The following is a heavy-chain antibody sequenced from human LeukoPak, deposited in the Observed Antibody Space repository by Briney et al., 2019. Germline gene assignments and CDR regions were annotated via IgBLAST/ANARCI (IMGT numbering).Heavy chain of an antibody. D-gene: IGHD3-3*01. CDR2: ISYDGSNK. CDR1: GFTFSSYG. J-gene: IGHJ4*02. Sequence: GGSLRLSCAASGFTFSSYGMHWVRQAPGKGLEWVAVISYDGSNKYYADSVKGRFTISRDNSNNTLYLQMNSLRAEDTAVYYCAKDLIGVYYFDYWGQGTLVTVSS. V-gene: IGHV3-30*18. CDR3: AKDLIGVYYFDY.